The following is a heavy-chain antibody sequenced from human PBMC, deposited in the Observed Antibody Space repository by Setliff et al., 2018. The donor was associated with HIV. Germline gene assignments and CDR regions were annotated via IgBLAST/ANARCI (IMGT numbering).Heavy chain of an antibody. D-gene: IGHD3-10*01. CDR1: GYTFTTYY. Sequence: ASVKVSCKASGYTFTTYYMHWVRQAPGQGLEWMAVINPSVGSTTYAQNFQGRVTITRDTSVGTAYMELSSLRSEDTAVYYCARALRGFHGSGTQFYYYLDVWGKGTTVTVSS. CDR3: ARALRGFHGSGTQFYYYLDV. V-gene: IGHV1-46*01. J-gene: IGHJ6*03. CDR2: INPSVGST.